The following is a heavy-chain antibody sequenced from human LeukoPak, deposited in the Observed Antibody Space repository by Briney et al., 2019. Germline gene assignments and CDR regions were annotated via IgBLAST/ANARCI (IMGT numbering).Heavy chain of an antibody. Sequence: GGSLRLSCAASGFTFDDYAMHWVRQAPGKGLEWVSLISWDGGSTYYADSVKGRYTISRDNSKNSLYLQMNSLRAEDTALYYCAKADGEYDIYGYYYYYGMDVWGQGTTVTVSS. V-gene: IGHV3-43D*03. D-gene: IGHD3-9*01. CDR3: AKADGEYDIYGYYYYYGMDV. CDR2: ISWDGGST. J-gene: IGHJ6*02. CDR1: GFTFDDYA.